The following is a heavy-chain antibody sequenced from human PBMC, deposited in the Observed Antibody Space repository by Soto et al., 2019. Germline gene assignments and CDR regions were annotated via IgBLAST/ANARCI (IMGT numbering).Heavy chain of an antibody. CDR3: ARGTPVWFDP. J-gene: IGHJ5*02. CDR2: INAGNGNT. V-gene: IGHV1-3*05. CDR1: GYTFSDYA. Sequence: QVQLVQSGAEEKKPGASVKVSCKASGYTFSDYAIHWVRQAPGQRPEWMGWINAGNGNTKYSQKFQGRVTITRDTSASTAYMELSSLGSEDTAVYYCARGTPVWFDPWGQGTLVTVSS. D-gene: IGHD3-10*01.